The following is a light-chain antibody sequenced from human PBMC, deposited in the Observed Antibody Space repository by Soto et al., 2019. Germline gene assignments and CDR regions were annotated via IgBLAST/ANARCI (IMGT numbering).Light chain of an antibody. V-gene: IGLV2-23*01. CDR3: CSYAGSSTTYAV. CDR2: EGS. Sequence: QSALTQPASVSGSPGQSITISCTGTSSDVGSYNLVSWYQQHPGKAPKLMIYEGSKRTSGVSNRFSGSKSGNTASLTISGLQSEDEADYYCCSYAGSSTTYAVFGGGTQLTVL. CDR1: SSDVGSYNL. J-gene: IGLJ7*01.